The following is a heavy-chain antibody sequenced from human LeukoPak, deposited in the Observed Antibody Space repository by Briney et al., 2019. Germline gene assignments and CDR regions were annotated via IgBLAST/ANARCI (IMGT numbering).Heavy chain of an antibody. J-gene: IGHJ4*02. CDR3: ARDDPRVGATETD. V-gene: IGHV3-7*01. CDR1: RFTFSSNW. Sequence: GGSLRLSCSASRFTFSSNWMTWVRQAPGKGLEWVANIKHDGSETYYMDSVKGRFTISRDNAKNSLYLQMNSLRVEDTAVYYCARDDPRVGATETDWGQGALVTVSS. CDR2: IKHDGSET. D-gene: IGHD1-26*01.